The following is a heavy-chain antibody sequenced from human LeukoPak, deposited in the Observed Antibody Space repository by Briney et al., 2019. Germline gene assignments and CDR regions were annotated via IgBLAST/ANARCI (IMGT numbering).Heavy chain of an antibody. CDR1: GFTVRSNY. V-gene: IGHV3-66*01. CDR3: ARDGRTRFDH. CDR2: IYSGGST. J-gene: IGHJ4*02. D-gene: IGHD1-7*01. Sequence: PGGSLRLSCAASGFTVRSNYMIWVRQAPGKGLEWVSVIYSGGSTYYADSVKGRFTISRDNSKNTLYLQMNSLRAEDTAVYYCARDGRTRFDHWGQGTLVTVSS.